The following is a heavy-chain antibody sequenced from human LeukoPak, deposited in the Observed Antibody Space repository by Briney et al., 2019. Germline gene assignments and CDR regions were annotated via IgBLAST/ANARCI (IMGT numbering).Heavy chain of an antibody. CDR2: IYSGGST. CDR3: ARWWLQCFDY. Sequence: GGSLRLSCAASGFTVISNYMSWVRQAPGKGLEWVSVIYSGGSTYYADSVKGRFTISRDNSKNTLYLQMNRLRAEDTAVYYCARWWLQCFDYWGQGTLVTVSS. D-gene: IGHD5-24*01. V-gene: IGHV3-53*01. CDR1: GFTVISNY. J-gene: IGHJ4*02.